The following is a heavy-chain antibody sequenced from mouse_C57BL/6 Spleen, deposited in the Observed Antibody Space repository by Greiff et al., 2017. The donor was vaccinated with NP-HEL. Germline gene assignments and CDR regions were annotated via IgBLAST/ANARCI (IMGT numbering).Heavy chain of an antibody. CDR1: GFNIKDYY. Sequence: EVQLQQSGAELVKPGASVKLSCTASGFNIKDYYMPWVKQRTEQGLEWIGRIDPEDGETKYAPKFQGNATITADTSSNPAYLQLSSLTSEDPAVYYCARSGTAYFDVWGTGTTVTVSS. J-gene: IGHJ1*03. V-gene: IGHV14-2*01. CDR3: ARSGTAYFDV. CDR2: IDPEDGET. D-gene: IGHD4-1*01.